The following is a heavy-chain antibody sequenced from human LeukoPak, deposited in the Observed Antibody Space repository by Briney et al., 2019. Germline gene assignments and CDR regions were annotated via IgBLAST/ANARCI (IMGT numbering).Heavy chain of an antibody. CDR3: ARAQGGDY. D-gene: IGHD1-26*01. J-gene: IGHJ4*02. CDR2: IYYSGST. Sequence: PSETLSLTCTVSGGSISSSSYYWGWIRQPPGKGLEWIGSIYYSGSTYYNPSLKSRVTISVDTSKNQFSLKLSSVTAADTAVYYCARAQGGDYWGQGTLVTVSS. CDR1: GGSISSSSYY. V-gene: IGHV4-39*01.